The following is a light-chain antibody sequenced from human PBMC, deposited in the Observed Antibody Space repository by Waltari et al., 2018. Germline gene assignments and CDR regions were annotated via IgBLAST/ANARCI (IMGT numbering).Light chain of an antibody. CDR1: QSVSRY. CDR2: DAS. Sequence: EIVLTQSPATLSLSPGERATLSCRASQSVSRYLAWYQQKPGQAPRLLIYDASNRATGIPARFSGSGSGTDFTLTISSLEPEDFAVYYCQQYHKWPPYTFGQGTKLDI. CDR3: QQYHKWPPYT. V-gene: IGKV3-11*01. J-gene: IGKJ2*01.